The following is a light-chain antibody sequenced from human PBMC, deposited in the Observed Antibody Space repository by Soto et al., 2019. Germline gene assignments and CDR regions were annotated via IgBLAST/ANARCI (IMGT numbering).Light chain of an antibody. CDR3: QQYNSWLT. CDR1: QSVSSN. Sequence: IVMTQSPATLSVSPGERVTLSCRASQSVSSNVAWYQQKPGQAPRLLFYGASSRATGIPGRFSGGGSGTEVTLTISSQQSEDFAVYYCQQYNSWLTFGGGTKVEIK. J-gene: IGKJ4*01. CDR2: GAS. V-gene: IGKV3-15*01.